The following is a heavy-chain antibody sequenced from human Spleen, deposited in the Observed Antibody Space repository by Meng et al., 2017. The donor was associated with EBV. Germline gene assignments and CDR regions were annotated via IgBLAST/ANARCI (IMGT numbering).Heavy chain of an antibody. D-gene: IGHD4-17*01. Sequence: VQLQQWGAGLLKPSETLSLTCGVYGGSFTGYYWTWIRQPPGKGLEWIGEISRSGSTNYNPSLKSRVTISLDTSKNQFSLKMTSVTAADTALYYCAGGRGLPNYWGQGTLVTVSS. J-gene: IGHJ4*02. CDR3: AGGRGLPNY. CDR1: GGSFTGYY. CDR2: ISRSGST. V-gene: IGHV4-34*01.